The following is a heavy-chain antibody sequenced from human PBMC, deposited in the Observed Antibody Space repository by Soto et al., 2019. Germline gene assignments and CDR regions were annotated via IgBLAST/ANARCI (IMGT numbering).Heavy chain of an antibody. Sequence: SETLSLTCTVSGGSISSYYWSWIRQPPGKGLEWIGYIYYSGSINYNPSLKSRVTISVDTSKNQFSLKLSSVTAADTAVYYCARGDYGGNAYDAFDIWGQGTMVTVSS. CDR2: IYYSGSI. V-gene: IGHV4-59*12. CDR1: GGSISSYY. CDR3: ARGDYGGNAYDAFDI. J-gene: IGHJ3*02. D-gene: IGHD4-17*01.